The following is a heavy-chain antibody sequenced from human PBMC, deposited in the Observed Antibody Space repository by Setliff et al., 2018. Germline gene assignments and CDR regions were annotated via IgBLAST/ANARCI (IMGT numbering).Heavy chain of an antibody. V-gene: IGHV3-73*01. D-gene: IGHD6-19*01. CDR1: GLTFSGAE. CDR2: IRSKADKYAT. J-gene: IGHJ5*02. Sequence: GGSLRLSCAASGLTFSGAEIHWVRQASGKGLEWVGRIRSKADKYATDYGASAKGRFIISRDDSKKTAYLQMSSLRAEDTAMYYCLLPCTSGWHNWADPWGQGTLVTVSS. CDR3: LLPCTSGWHNWADP.